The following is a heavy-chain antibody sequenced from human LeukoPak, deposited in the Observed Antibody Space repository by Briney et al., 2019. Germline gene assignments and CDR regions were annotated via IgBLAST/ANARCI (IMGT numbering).Heavy chain of an antibody. D-gene: IGHD6-19*01. V-gene: IGHV3-21*01. Sequence: GGPLRLSCAASGFTFSSYSMNWVRQAPGKGLEWVSSISSSSSYIYYADSVKGRFTISRDNAKNSLYLQMNSLRAEDTAVYYCARHSSGCYDYWGQGTLVTVSS. CDR2: ISSSSSYI. J-gene: IGHJ4*02. CDR1: GFTFSSYS. CDR3: ARHSSGCYDY.